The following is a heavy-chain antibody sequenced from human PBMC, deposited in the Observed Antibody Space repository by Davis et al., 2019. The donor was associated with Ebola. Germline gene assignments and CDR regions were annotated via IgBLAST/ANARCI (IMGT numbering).Heavy chain of an antibody. J-gene: IGHJ6*04. CDR2: ISYSGSA. D-gene: IGHD4-23*01. CDR3: ARVGPTVVTQSYSDYYALDV. Sequence: MPSETLSLTCTVSGGSVSTGRYYWSWIRQPPGKGLEWIGYISYSGSANYDPSLNSRVTISVDTSKNHFSLRLTSVTAADTAVYYCARVGPTVVTQSYSDYYALDVWGRGTTVTVSS. CDR1: GGSVSTGRYY. V-gene: IGHV4-61*03.